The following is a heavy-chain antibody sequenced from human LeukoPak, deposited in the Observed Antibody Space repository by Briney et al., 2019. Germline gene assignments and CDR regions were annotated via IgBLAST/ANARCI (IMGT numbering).Heavy chain of an antibody. CDR2: IYSTVST. CDR3: ARGNSCGNTDCYNYYYMDV. V-gene: IGHV4-61*09. D-gene: IGHD2-2*02. J-gene: IGHJ6*03. CDR1: GDSISSGTYY. Sequence: PSQTLSLTCTVSGDSISSGTYYLSWARQPAGKELEWIGHIYSTVSTTYNPTVKSRVTISRDKSRNQFSLQLTSVIAADTAVYYCARGNSCGNTDCYNYYYMDVWGTGITVTVSS.